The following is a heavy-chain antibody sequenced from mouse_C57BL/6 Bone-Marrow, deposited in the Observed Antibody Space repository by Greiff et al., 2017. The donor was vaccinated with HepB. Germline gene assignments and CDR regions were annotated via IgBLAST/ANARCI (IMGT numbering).Heavy chain of an antibody. CDR1: GYTFTSYW. Sequence: QVQLKQPGAELVKPGASVKLSCKASGYTFTSYWMHWVKQRPGQGLEWIGMIHPNSGSTNYNEKFKSKATLTVDKSSSTAYMQLSSLTSEDSAVYYCARLYDGYYVGYAMDYWGQGTSVTVSS. J-gene: IGHJ4*01. D-gene: IGHD2-3*01. CDR2: IHPNSGST. V-gene: IGHV1-64*01. CDR3: ARLYDGYYVGYAMDY.